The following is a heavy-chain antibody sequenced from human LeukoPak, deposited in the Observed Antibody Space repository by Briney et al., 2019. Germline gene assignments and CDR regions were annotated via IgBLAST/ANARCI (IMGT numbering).Heavy chain of an antibody. J-gene: IGHJ6*02. CDR1: GGSISSYY. V-gene: IGHV4-59*01. CDR3: ARDKRLVTMVRGVMDYYYYGMDV. CDR2: IYYSGST. Sequence: SETLSPTCTVSGGSISSYYWSWIRQPPGKGLEWIGYIYYSGSTNYNPSLKSRVTISVDTSKNQFSLKLSSVTAADTAVYYCARDKRLVTMVRGVMDYYYYGMDVWGQGTTVTVSS. D-gene: IGHD3-10*01.